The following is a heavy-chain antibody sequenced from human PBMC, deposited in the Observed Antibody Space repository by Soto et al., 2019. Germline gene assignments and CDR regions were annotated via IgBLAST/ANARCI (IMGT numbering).Heavy chain of an antibody. V-gene: IGHV3-30*04. Sequence: QVQLVESGGGVVQPGRSLRLSCAASGFTFSIYAMHWVRQAPGKGLDWVAVISKDGRNTYYADSVKGRFTISRDNSKNTLFLQMNSLRVEDTAVYYCARVTKEKWLVKWFDPRGQGTLVTVSS. CDR1: GFTFSIYA. J-gene: IGHJ5*02. D-gene: IGHD6-19*01. CDR2: ISKDGRNT. CDR3: ARVTKEKWLVKWFDP.